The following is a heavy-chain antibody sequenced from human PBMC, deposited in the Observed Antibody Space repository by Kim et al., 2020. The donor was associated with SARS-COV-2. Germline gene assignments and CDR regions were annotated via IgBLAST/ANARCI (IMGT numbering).Heavy chain of an antibody. J-gene: IGHJ3*02. CDR2: IYPGDSDT. CDR3: ARCLHLGELSLGFDTFDI. CDR1: GYSFTSYW. V-gene: IGHV5-51*01. D-gene: IGHD3-16*02. Sequence: GASLKISCKGSGYSFTSYWIGWVRQMPGKGLEWMGIIYPGDSDTRYSPSFQGQVTISADKSISTAYLQWSSLKASDTAMYYCARCLHLGELSLGFDTFDIWGQGTMVTVSS.